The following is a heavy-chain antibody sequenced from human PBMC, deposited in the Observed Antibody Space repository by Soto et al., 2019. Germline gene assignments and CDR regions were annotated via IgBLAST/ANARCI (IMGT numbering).Heavy chain of an antibody. CDR3: ARALLLLGPDRDYYYGMDV. CDR1: GYTFTSYA. CDR2: INAGNGNT. Sequence: QVQLVQSGAEEKKPGASVKVSCKASGYTFTSYAMHWVRQAPGQRLEWMGWINAGNGNTKYSQKFQGRVTITRDTSASTAYMELSSLRSEDTAVYYCARALLLLGPDRDYYYGMDVW. V-gene: IGHV1-3*05. J-gene: IGHJ6*01. D-gene: IGHD2-15*01.